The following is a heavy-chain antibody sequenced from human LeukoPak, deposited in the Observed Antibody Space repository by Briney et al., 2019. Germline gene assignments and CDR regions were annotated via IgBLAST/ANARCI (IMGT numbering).Heavy chain of an antibody. CDR2: IKSKTDGGTT. D-gene: IGHD5-18*01. J-gene: IGHJ3*02. CDR3: TTDQQLWLRWDAFDI. V-gene: IGHV3-15*01. Sequence: GGSLRLSCAASGFTFSNAWMSWVRQAPGKGLEWVGRIKSKTDGGTTDYAAPVKGRFTISRDDSKNTLYLQMNSLKTEDTAVYYCTTDQQLWLRWDAFDIWGQGTMVTVSS. CDR1: GFTFSNAW.